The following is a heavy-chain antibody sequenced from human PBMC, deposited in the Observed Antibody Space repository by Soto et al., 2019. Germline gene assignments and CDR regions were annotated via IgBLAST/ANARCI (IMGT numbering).Heavy chain of an antibody. J-gene: IGHJ6*03. Sequence: QVQLQQWGAGLLKPSETLSLTCAVYGGSFSGYYWSWIRQPPGKGLEWIGEINHSGSTNYNPSLKSRVTISVDTSKNQFSLRLSSVTAADTAVYYCARGRTTVTTPYYYMDVWGKGTTVTVSS. V-gene: IGHV4-34*01. CDR1: GGSFSGYY. CDR2: INHSGST. D-gene: IGHD4-17*01. CDR3: ARGRTTVTTPYYYMDV.